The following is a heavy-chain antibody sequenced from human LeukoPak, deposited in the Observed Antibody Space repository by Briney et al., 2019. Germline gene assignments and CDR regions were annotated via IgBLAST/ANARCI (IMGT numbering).Heavy chain of an antibody. CDR3: AKVGTTVNYYYYYMDV. V-gene: IGHV3-30*02. Sequence: GGSLRLSCAGSGFSFSSYGMHWVRQAPGKGLEWMAFIRSDGSNKYYADSVKGRFTISRDNSKNTLYLQMNSLRAEDTAVYYCAKVGTTVNYYYYYMDVWGKGTTVTVSS. J-gene: IGHJ6*03. CDR2: IRSDGSNK. CDR1: GFSFSSYG. D-gene: IGHD4-17*01.